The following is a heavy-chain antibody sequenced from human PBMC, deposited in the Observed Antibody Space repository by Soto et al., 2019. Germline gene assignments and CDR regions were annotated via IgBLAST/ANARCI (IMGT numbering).Heavy chain of an antibody. J-gene: IGHJ4*02. CDR1: GFTFSTYS. CDR2: VSSSSSTI. D-gene: IGHD2-15*01. V-gene: IGHV3-48*01. CDR3: ARDFLRGYGPDF. Sequence: PGGSLRLSCAASGFTFSTYSVNWVRQAPGKGLEWVSYVSSSSSTINYADSVKGRFTISRDNAKNSLYLQMNSLRAEDTAVYYCARDFLRGYGPDFWGQGTLVTVSS.